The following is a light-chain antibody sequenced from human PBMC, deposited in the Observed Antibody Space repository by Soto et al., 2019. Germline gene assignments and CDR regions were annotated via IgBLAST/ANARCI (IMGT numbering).Light chain of an antibody. J-gene: IGKJ1*01. CDR1: QSIDSW. Sequence: DIQMTQSPSTLSASVGDRVTITCRASQSIDSWLAWYQQKPGKAPNLLIYDASSLESGVPSRFSGSGSGTEFTLTISSLQPDDCATYYCQQYKTYPWTFGQGTKAEIK. V-gene: IGKV1-5*01. CDR2: DAS. CDR3: QQYKTYPWT.